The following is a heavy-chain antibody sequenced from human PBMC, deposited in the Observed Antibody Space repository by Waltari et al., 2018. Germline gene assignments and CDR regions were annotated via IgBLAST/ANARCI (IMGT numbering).Heavy chain of an antibody. CDR1: GGPISGADNP. V-gene: IGHV4-39*01. J-gene: IGHJ5*02. CDR2: ILYNGRT. D-gene: IGHD4-4*01. CDR3: ATYTA. Sequence: QLQLQESGPGLVKPSETLSPTCSVSGGPISGADNPWDWVRQPPGKGLEWIAGILYNGRTFYNPSLRSRATISVDTSKNQFSLHLTAVTADDTAMYHCATYTAWGQGTLVTVSS.